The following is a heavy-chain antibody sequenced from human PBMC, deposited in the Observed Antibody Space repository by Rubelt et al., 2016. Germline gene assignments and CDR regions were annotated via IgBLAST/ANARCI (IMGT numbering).Heavy chain of an antibody. V-gene: IGHV1-69*01. CDR3: ARGGAAAADDNDAFDI. Sequence: QVQLVQSGAEVKKPGSSVKVSCKASGGTFSSYAISWVRQAPGQGLEWMGGIIPIFGTANYAQKFQGRVTITADESTSTAYMELSSLGAEDTAVYYCARGGAAAADDNDAFDIWGQGTMVTVSS. CDR2: IIPIFGTA. CDR1: GGTFSSYA. D-gene: IGHD6-13*01. J-gene: IGHJ3*02.